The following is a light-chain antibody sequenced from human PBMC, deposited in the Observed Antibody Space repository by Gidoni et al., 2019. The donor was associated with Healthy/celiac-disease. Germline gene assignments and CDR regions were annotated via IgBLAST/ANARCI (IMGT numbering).Light chain of an antibody. V-gene: IGKV1-39*01. CDR3: QQRYSTPPT. CDR2: AAS. CDR1: QSISSY. J-gene: IGKJ2*01. Sequence: IHLSPSPSSLSASVGDRVPITCRASQSISSYVNWDQQKPGKAPKLLIYAASSLQSGVPSRFSGSGSGTDFTLTISSLQPEDFATYYCQQRYSTPPTFGQGTKLEIK.